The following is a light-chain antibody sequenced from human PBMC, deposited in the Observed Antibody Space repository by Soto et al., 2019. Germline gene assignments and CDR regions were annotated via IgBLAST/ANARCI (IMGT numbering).Light chain of an antibody. CDR1: SSDVGGYDY. Sequence: QSALTQPASVSGSPGQTITISCTGTSSDVGGYDYVSWHQQHPGKAPKLMIYDVSKRPSGVSNRFSGSKSGNTASLTISGLRAEDEADYYCSSKRGSTGVFGTGTKVT. CDR2: DVS. CDR3: SSKRGSTGV. V-gene: IGLV2-14*01. J-gene: IGLJ1*01.